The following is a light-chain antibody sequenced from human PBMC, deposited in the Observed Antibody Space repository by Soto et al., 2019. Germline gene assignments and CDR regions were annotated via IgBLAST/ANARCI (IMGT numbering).Light chain of an antibody. CDR2: EVN. CDR1: SSDVGGYDY. J-gene: IGLJ1*01. V-gene: IGLV2-14*01. Sequence: QSALTQPASVSGSPGQSITISCTGTSSDVGGYDYVSWYQQQPGGAPKLMIYEVNNRPSGVSNRFSGSKSGNTASLTISGLQGEDEADYYCSSYTSSSTGVFGTGTKLTVL. CDR3: SSYTSSSTGV.